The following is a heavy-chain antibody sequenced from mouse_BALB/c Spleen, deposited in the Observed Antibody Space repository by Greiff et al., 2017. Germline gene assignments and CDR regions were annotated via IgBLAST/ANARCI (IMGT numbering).Heavy chain of an antibody. Sequence: EVQLQQSGPELVKPGASVKISCKASGYTFTDYNMHWVKQSHGKSLEWIGYIYPYNGGTGYNQKFKSKATLTVDNSSSTAYMELRSLTSEDSAVYYCARTERIKAYWGQGTLVTVSA. D-gene: IGHD2-4*01. CDR1: GYTFTDYN. V-gene: IGHV1S29*02. J-gene: IGHJ3*01. CDR2: IYPYNGGT. CDR3: ARTERIKAY.